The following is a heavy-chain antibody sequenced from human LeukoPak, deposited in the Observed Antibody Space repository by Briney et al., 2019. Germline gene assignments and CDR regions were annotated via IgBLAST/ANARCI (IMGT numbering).Heavy chain of an antibody. CDR2: INPSGGST. CDR1: GYTFTSYY. V-gene: IGHV1-46*01. J-gene: IGHJ5*02. Sequence: ASVKVSCKASGYTFTSYYMHWVRQAPGQGLEWMGIINPSGGSTSYAQKFQGRVTKTRDTSTSTVYMELSSLRSEDTAVYYCARDRRGIVGASTWFDPWGQGTLVTVSS. CDR3: ARDRRGIVGASTWFDP. D-gene: IGHD1-26*01.